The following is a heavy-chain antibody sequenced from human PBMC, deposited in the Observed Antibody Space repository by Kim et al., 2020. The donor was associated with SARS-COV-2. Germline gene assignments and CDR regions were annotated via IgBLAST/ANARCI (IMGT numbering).Heavy chain of an antibody. V-gene: IGHV3-23*01. Sequence: GGSLRLSCAASGLTFNHYAMSWVRQPPGKGLQWVSAISGSGETTFHADSVTGRFTISRDNSQNTLFLQMNSLRTEDTAVYYCAKDRPWVSRWSPDAFDLWGQGTMGTVSS. CDR3: AKDRPWVSRWSPDAFDL. D-gene: IGHD2-15*01. J-gene: IGHJ3*01. CDR1: GLTFNHYA. CDR2: ISGSGETT.